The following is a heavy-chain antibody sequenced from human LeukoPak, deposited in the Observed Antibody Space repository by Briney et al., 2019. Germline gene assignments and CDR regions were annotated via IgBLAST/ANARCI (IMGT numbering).Heavy chain of an antibody. CDR3: ATDTYEY. V-gene: IGHV1-24*01. Sequence: GASVTVSFKVSGYTLTELSMHWVRQAPGKGLEWMGGYNPEDGETIYAQKFQGRVTMTEDTSTDTVYMELSSLRSEDTAVYYCATDTYEYWGQGTQVTVSS. CDR1: GYTLTELS. D-gene: IGHD2/OR15-2a*01. CDR2: YNPEDGET. J-gene: IGHJ4*02.